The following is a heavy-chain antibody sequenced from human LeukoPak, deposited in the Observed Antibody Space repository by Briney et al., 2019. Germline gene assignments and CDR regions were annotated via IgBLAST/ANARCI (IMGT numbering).Heavy chain of an antibody. J-gene: IGHJ4*02. CDR3: ARGPFRIFGVVIRSYYFDY. CDR2: INHSGST. V-gene: IGHV4-39*07. CDR1: GGSISSSSDY. D-gene: IGHD3-3*01. Sequence: PSETLSLTCTVSGGSISSSSDYWGWIRQPPGKGLEWIGEINHSGSTNYNPSLKSRVTISVDTSKNQFSLKLSSVTAADTAVYYCARGPFRIFGVVIRSYYFDYWGQGTLVTVSS.